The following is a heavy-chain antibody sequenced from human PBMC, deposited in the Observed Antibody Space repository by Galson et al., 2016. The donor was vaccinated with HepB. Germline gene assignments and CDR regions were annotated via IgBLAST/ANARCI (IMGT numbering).Heavy chain of an antibody. CDR3: ARGGAAAGY. CDR2: MYSSGTT. V-gene: IGHV3-53*01. D-gene: IGHD6-13*01. Sequence: SLRLSCAASGFIVSNHYMRWIRQPPGKGLEWVSIMYSSGTTHYADSVRGRFTIARDSSKNTLYLQMDSLRVEDTAVYYHARGGAAAGYWGQGTLVTVSS. J-gene: IGHJ4*02. CDR1: GFIVSNHY.